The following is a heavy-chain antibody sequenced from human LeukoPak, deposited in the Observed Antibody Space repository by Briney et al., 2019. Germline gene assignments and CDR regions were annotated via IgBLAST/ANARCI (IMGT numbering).Heavy chain of an antibody. CDR1: GFTFSSYA. CDR2: ISYDGSNK. Sequence: GGSLRLSCAASGFTFSSYAMHWVRQAPGKGLEWVAVISYDGSNKYYADSVKGRFTISRDNSKNTLYLQMNSLRAEDTAVYYCAKELRIEAGRFDYWGQGTLVTVSS. V-gene: IGHV3-30-3*01. J-gene: IGHJ4*02. D-gene: IGHD1-1*01. CDR3: AKELRIEAGRFDY.